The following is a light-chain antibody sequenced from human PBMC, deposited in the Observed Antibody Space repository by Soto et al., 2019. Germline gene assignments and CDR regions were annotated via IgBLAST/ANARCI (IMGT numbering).Light chain of an antibody. CDR1: SSDV. CDR2: YVT. CDR3: CSSAGGFTWV. J-gene: IGLJ3*02. Sequence: QSVLTQPRSVSGSPGQSVTISCIGTSSDVVSWYQHHPDKAPKLIIYYVTQRPSGVPDRFSASKSGNTASLTISGLQAEDEADYYCCSSAGGFTWVFGGGTKVTVL. V-gene: IGLV2-11*01.